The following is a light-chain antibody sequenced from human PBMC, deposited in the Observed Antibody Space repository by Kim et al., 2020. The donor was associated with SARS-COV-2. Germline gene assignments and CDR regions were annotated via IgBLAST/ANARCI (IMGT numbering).Light chain of an antibody. Sequence: VTPGQTAGIPCAGDKLGDKYACWYQQKPGQSPVLVIYQDSKRPSGIPERFSGSNSGNTATLTISGTQAMDEADYYCQAWDSSTVVFGGGTQLTVL. V-gene: IGLV3-1*01. J-gene: IGLJ2*01. CDR2: QDS. CDR3: QAWDSSTVV. CDR1: KLGDKY.